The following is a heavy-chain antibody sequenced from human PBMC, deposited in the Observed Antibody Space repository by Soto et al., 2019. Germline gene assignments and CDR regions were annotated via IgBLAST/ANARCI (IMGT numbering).Heavy chain of an antibody. CDR1: GFSFSIYA. V-gene: IGHV3-23*01. J-gene: IGHJ4*02. CDR3: ARGFRVEGAYGAGAFFDY. CDR2: ISGGGGST. Sequence: GGSLRLSCAASGFSFSIYAMNWVRQAPGKGLEWVSGISGGGGSTYYADSVKGRFTISRDNSKNTVYLQMNSLRAEDTAVYYCARGFRVEGAYGAGAFFDYWAQGTLVTVSS. D-gene: IGHD1-26*01.